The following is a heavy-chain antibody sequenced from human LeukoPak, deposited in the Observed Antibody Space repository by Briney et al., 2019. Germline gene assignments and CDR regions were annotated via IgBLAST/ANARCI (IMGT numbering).Heavy chain of an antibody. Sequence: SETLSLTCAVSGYSISRGSYWGWIRQPPGKGLEWIGSVYHSGSAYYNPSLKSRVAISVDTSKNQFSLKLTSVTAADTAVYYCAVGLHSGQFAFDIWGQGTMVTVSS. CDR2: VYHSGSA. J-gene: IGHJ3*02. D-gene: IGHD5-24*01. CDR1: GYSISRGSY. V-gene: IGHV4-38-2*01. CDR3: AVGLHSGQFAFDI.